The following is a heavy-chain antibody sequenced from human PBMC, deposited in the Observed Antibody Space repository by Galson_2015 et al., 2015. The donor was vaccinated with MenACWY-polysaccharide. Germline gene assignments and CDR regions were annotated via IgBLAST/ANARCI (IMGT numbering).Heavy chain of an antibody. CDR2: IKQDGSEK. Sequence: SLRLSCAASGFTFSSFWMSWVRQAPGKGLEWVAIIKQDGSEKYYVDSVKGRFSISRDNAKNSLYLQMNSLRSEDTAVYYCARDPLDSSGYTRGSVFDLWGRG. V-gene: IGHV3-7*01. CDR3: ARDPLDSSGYTRGSVFDL. CDR1: GFTFSSFW. D-gene: IGHD3-22*01. J-gene: IGHJ2*01.